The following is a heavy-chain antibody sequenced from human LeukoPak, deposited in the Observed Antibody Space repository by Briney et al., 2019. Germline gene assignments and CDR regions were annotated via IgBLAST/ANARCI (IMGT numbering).Heavy chain of an antibody. CDR2: INHSGST. J-gene: IGHJ4*02. V-gene: IGHV4-34*01. D-gene: IGHD3-10*01. Sequence: SSETLSLTCAVYGGSFSGYYWSWIRQPPGKGLEWIGEINHSGSTNYNPSLKSRVTISVDTSKNQFSLKLSSVTAADTAVYYCARGYYYGSGSYPAYWGQGTLVTVSS. CDR1: GGSFSGYY. CDR3: ARGYYYGSGSYPAY.